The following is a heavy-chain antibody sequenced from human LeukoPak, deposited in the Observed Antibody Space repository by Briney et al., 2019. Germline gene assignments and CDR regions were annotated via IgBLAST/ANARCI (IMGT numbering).Heavy chain of an antibody. CDR3: ARKWYYDFWSGYRD. CDR1: GGTFSSYT. Sequence: SVKVSCKASGGTFSSYTISWVRQAPGQGLEWMGRIIPSLGIANYAQKFQGRVTITADKSTRTAYMELSSLRSEDTAVYYCARKWYYDFWSGYRDWGQGTLVTVSS. CDR2: IIPSLGIA. J-gene: IGHJ4*02. D-gene: IGHD3-3*01. V-gene: IGHV1-69*02.